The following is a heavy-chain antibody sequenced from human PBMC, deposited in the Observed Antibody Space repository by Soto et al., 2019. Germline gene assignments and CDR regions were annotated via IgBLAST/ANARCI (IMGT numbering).Heavy chain of an antibody. Sequence: QVQLVQSGAEVKKPGSSVKVSCKASGGIFSTYAISWLRQAPGQGLEWMGGIIPIFGTPNYAQRFQGRVTITADEYTSTAYVELSRLRSEDTAVYYCARDRDDYGSGHYENRIDFWGQGTLVTVSS. J-gene: IGHJ4*02. CDR1: GGIFSTYA. D-gene: IGHD3-10*01. CDR3: ARDRDDYGSGHYENRIDF. CDR2: IIPIFGTP. V-gene: IGHV1-69*01.